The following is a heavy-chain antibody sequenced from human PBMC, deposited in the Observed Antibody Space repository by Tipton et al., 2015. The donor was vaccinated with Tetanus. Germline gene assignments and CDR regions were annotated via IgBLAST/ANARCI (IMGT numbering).Heavy chain of an antibody. CDR1: EFSFSNYA. CDR3: AGVTAQRTELYFEH. J-gene: IGHJ1*01. D-gene: IGHD2-8*02. V-gene: IGHV3-23*01. Sequence: SLRLSCAASEFSFSNYAMSWVRQAPGKGLEWVSRISGSGDTTHYAESVKGRFTISRDNHKNTLYLQMNSLRVEDTAVYYCAGVTAQRTELYFEHWGQGTQVTVSS. CDR2: ISGSGDTT.